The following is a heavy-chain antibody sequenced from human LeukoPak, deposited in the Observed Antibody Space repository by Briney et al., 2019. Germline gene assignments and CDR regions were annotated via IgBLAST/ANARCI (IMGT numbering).Heavy chain of an antibody. V-gene: IGHV4-59*01. Sequence: SETLSLTCTVSGGSISRDYWSWIRQPPGKGLEWIGYIYYTGSTNYNPSLKSRVTISVDTSKNQFSLKLSSVTAADTAVYYCARDRPGGSSLDYWGQGTLVTISS. J-gene: IGHJ4*02. CDR3: ARDRPGGSSLDY. CDR1: GGSISRDY. D-gene: IGHD6-13*01. CDR2: IYYTGST.